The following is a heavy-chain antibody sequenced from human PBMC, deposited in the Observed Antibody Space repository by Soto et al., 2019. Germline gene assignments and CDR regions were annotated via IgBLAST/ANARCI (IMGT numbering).Heavy chain of an antibody. CDR1: GFSFNKYG. D-gene: IGHD2-2*01. CDR2: VSSDGSNQ. CDR3: SKARVIQLLPIWPAP. V-gene: IGHV3-30*18. J-gene: IGHJ5*02. Sequence: QVHLVESGGGIVQPGTSLRLSCAASGFSFNKYGMHWVRQSPGKGLEWVAYVSSDGSNQYYADSVKCRFTISRDNSKSTLYLQLDSLRVDATAVYYYSKARVIQLLPIWPAPWGPGTLVTVSS.